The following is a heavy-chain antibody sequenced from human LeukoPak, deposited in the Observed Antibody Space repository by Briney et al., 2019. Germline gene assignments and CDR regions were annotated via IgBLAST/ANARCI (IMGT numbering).Heavy chain of an antibody. CDR2: IYYSGST. D-gene: IGHD3-10*01. CDR1: GGSISSYY. J-gene: IGHJ6*03. V-gene: IGHV4-59*01. Sequence: SETLSLTCTVSGGSISSYYWSWIRQPPGKGLEWIGYIYYSGSTNYNPSLKSRVTISVDTSKNQFSLKLSSVTAADTAVYYCARGAITMVRGVIETSYYYYMDVWGKGTTVTISS. CDR3: ARGAITMVRGVIETSYYYYMDV.